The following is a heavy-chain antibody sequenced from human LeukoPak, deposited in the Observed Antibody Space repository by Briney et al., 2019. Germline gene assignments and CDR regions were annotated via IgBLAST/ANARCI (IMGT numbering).Heavy chain of an antibody. CDR3: ANSFKVGVTDAFDI. CDR2: ISGSGGST. V-gene: IGHV3-23*01. D-gene: IGHD1-26*01. J-gene: IGHJ3*02. CDR1: GFTLSSYA. Sequence: GGSLRLSCAAPGFTLSSYAMSWVRQAPGKGLEWVSVISGSGGSTYYADSVKGRFTISRDNSKNTLYLQMNSLRAEDTAVYYCANSFKVGVTDAFDIWGQGTMVTVSS.